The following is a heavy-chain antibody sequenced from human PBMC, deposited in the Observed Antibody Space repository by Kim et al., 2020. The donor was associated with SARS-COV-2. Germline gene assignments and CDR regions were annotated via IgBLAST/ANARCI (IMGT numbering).Heavy chain of an antibody. CDR2: ISGSSRYI. Sequence: GGSLRLSCGASGFTFSTYSMNWVRRAPGKGLEWVSAISGSSRYIYYADSVKGRFTISRDNAKNSLYLQMNSLRAEDTAVYYCARGGELEGQYYYAMDVWGQGTTVTVSS. J-gene: IGHJ6*02. V-gene: IGHV3-21*01. D-gene: IGHD1-1*01. CDR3: ARGGELEGQYYYAMDV. CDR1: GFTFSTYS.